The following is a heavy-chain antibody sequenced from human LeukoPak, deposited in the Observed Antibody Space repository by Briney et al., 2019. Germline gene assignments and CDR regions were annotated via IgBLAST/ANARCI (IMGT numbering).Heavy chain of an antibody. D-gene: IGHD3-10*01. CDR1: GFTFSSYS. CDR2: ISSSTSTI. CDR3: ARDHYFSPGITMVRGCYGMDV. Sequence: GGSLRLSCAASGFTFSSYSMNWVRQAPGKGLEWVSYISSSTSTIYYADAVKGRFTISRDNAKNSLYLQMNSLRAEDTAVYYCARDHYFSPGITMVRGCYGMDVWGQGTTVTVSS. J-gene: IGHJ6*02. V-gene: IGHV3-48*01.